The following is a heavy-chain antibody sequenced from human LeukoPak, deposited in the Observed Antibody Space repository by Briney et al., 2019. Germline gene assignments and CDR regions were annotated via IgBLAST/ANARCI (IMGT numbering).Heavy chain of an antibody. D-gene: IGHD5-18*01. CDR1: GGTFSSYA. J-gene: IGHJ4*02. CDR2: IIPIFGTA. Sequence: ASVKVSCKASGGTFSSYAISWVRQAPGQGLEWMGGIIPIFGTANYAQKFQGRVTITADESTSTAYMELSSLRSEDTAVYYWGRGGYSYGYVAHFDYWGQGTLVTVSS. V-gene: IGHV1-69*13. CDR3: GRGGYSYGYVAHFDY.